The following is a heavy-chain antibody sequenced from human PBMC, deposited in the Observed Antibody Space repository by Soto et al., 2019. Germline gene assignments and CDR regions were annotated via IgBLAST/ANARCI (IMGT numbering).Heavy chain of an antibody. D-gene: IGHD3-16*02. Sequence: EVQLLESGGGLVQPGGSLRLSCAASGFTFSSYAMSWVRQAPGKGLEWVSAISGRGGNTYYADSVKGRFTSSRDNSKNPLYLQLNSLRAEDTAVYYCAIEGGTYRGAAFDYWGQGTLVTVSS. V-gene: IGHV3-23*01. J-gene: IGHJ4*02. CDR2: ISGRGGNT. CDR1: GFTFSSYA. CDR3: AIEGGTYRGAAFDY.